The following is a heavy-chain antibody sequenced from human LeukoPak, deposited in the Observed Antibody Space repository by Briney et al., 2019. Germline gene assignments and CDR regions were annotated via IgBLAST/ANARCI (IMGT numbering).Heavy chain of an antibody. D-gene: IGHD2-2*01. CDR2: IIPIFGTA. CDR3: ARDGAYTAALDY. Sequence: SVKVSCKASGGTFSSYAICWVRQAPGQGLEWMGGIIPIFGTANYAQKFQGRVTITADESTSTAYMELSSLRSEDTAVYYCARDGAYTAALDYWGQGTLVTVSS. V-gene: IGHV1-69*13. J-gene: IGHJ4*02. CDR1: GGTFSSYA.